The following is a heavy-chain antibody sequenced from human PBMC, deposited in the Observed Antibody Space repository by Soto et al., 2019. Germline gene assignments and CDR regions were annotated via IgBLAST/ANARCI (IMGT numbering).Heavy chain of an antibody. J-gene: IGHJ4*02. D-gene: IGHD1-7*01. CDR2: IYHSGST. V-gene: IGHV4-30-2*01. CDR1: GGSISIGGYS. CDR3: ARGRGTGTMDY. Sequence: SETLSLTCAVSGGSISIGGYSWSCIRQPPGKGLEWIGYIYHSGSTYYNPSLKSRVTISVDRSKNQFSLKLSSVTAADTAVYYCARGRGTGTMDYWGQGTLVTVSS.